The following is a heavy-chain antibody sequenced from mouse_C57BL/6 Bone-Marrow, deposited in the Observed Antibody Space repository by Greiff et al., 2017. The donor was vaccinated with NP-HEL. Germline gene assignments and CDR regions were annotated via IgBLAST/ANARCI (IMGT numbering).Heavy chain of an antibody. D-gene: IGHD1-1*01. Sequence: VQLQQSGPELVKPGASVKISCKASGYSFTGYFMNWVMQSHGKSLEWIGRINPYNGDTFYNQKFKGKATLTVDKSSSTAHMELRSLTSEDSAVYYCARVYYGVPWYFDVGGTGATVTVSS. CDR2: INPYNGDT. V-gene: IGHV1-20*01. J-gene: IGHJ1*03. CDR1: GYSFTGYF. CDR3: ARVYYGVPWYFDV.